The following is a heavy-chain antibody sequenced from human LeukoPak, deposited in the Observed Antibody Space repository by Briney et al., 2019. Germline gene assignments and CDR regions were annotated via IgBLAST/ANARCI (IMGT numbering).Heavy chain of an antibody. CDR1: GGSISIYY. J-gene: IGHJ5*02. CDR3: VRGPYGASISKWFDP. Sequence: SQTLSLTCAVSGGSISIYYWSWIRQPAGKGLEWIGRIYISGSANYNPSLKSRVTMSEDTSKNQFSLNLSSVTAADTAVYYCVRGPYGASISKWFDPWGQGTQVIVSP. V-gene: IGHV4-4*07. CDR2: IYISGSA. D-gene: IGHD4/OR15-4a*01.